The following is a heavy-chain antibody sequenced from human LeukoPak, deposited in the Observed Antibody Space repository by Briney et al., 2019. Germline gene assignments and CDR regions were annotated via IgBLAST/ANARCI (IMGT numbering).Heavy chain of an antibody. CDR2: ISGSGGST. J-gene: IGHJ4*02. D-gene: IGHD2-15*01. V-gene: IGHV3-23*01. CDR3: AKALGWRYCSGGSCPPTLDY. Sequence: GGSLRLSCAASGFTFSSYAMSWVRQAPGKGLEWVSAISGSGGSTYYADSVKGRFTISRDNSKNTLYLQMSSLRAEDTAVYYCAKALGWRYCSGGSCPPTLDYWGQGTLVTVSS. CDR1: GFTFSSYA.